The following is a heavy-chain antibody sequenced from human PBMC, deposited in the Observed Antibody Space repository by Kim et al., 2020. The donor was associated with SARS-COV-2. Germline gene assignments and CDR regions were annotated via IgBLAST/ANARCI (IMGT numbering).Heavy chain of an antibody. CDR3: ARVPRGYSYGTFDY. CDR2: IKQDGSEK. D-gene: IGHD5-18*01. CDR1: GFTFSSYW. Sequence: GGSLRLSCAASGFTFSSYWMSWVRQAPGKGLEWVANIKQDGSEKYYVDSVKGRFTISRDNAKNSLYLQMNSLRAEDTAVYYCARVPRGYSYGTFDYWGQGTLVTVSS. V-gene: IGHV3-7*01. J-gene: IGHJ4*02.